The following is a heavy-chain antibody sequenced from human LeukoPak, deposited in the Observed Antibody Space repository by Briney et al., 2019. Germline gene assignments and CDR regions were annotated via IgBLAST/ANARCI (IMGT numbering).Heavy chain of an antibody. V-gene: IGHV3-21*01. CDR1: GFTFSSYS. CDR3: AKDQGGYDPHYMDV. D-gene: IGHD5-12*01. J-gene: IGHJ6*03. Sequence: GGSLRLSCAASGFTFSSYSMNWVRQAPGKGLEWVSSISSSSSYIYYADSVQGRFTISRDNSQNTLYLQMNSLRAEGTAVYYCAKDQGGYDPHYMDVWGKGTTVTISS. CDR2: ISSSSSYI.